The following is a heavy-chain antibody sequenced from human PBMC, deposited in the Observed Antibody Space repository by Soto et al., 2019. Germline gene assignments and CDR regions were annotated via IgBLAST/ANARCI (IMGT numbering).Heavy chain of an antibody. V-gene: IGHV4-34*02. J-gene: IGHJ3*02. CDR1: GGSFSGYF. Sequence: QVQLQQWGAGLVKPSETLSLTWAFYGGSFSGYFWSWIRQPPGKGLEWIGEINHRGSTNYNPSLKSRATISVDTSKKQFFLNLNSVTAADTAVYYCARVFIAVRAFDIWGQGTMVTVSS. CDR3: ARVFIAVRAFDI. D-gene: IGHD3-16*02. CDR2: INHRGST.